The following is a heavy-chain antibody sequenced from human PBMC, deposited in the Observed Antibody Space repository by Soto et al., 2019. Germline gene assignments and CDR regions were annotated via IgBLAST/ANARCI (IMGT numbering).Heavy chain of an antibody. CDR2: ISYDGSNK. Sequence: GGSLRLSCAASGFTFSSYGMHWVRQAPGKGLEWVAVISYDGSNKYYADSVKGRFTISRDNSKNTLYLQMNSLRAEDTAVYYCAKGRRGYCSSTSCPTHFDYWGQGTLVTVSS. V-gene: IGHV3-30*18. D-gene: IGHD2-2*01. CDR1: GFTFSSYG. J-gene: IGHJ4*02. CDR3: AKGRRGYCSSTSCPTHFDY.